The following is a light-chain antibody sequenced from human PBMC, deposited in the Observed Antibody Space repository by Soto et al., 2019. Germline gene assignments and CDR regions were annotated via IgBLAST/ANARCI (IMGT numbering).Light chain of an antibody. CDR3: QQYDAWPPGT. J-gene: IGKJ4*01. Sequence: DIVMTQSPAILSASPGERVTLSCRASRSIDTYLAWFQHKPGQAPKLLIFGASTRAAGGPPRFSGGGSGTEFTLTISSLRSEDFAIYFCQQYDAWPPGTFGGGTAVEI. CDR2: GAS. CDR1: RSIDTY. V-gene: IGKV3-15*01.